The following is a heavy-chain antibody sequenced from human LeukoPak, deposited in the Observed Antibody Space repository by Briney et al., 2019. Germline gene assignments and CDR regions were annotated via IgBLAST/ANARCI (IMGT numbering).Heavy chain of an antibody. J-gene: IGHJ4*02. CDR3: AKDLNNGDYTFLDY. Sequence: GGSLRLSCAASGFTFSSYAMSWVRQAPGKGLEWVSAISGSGGSTYYADSVKGRFTISRDNSKNTLYLQMNSLRAEDTAVYYCAKDLNNGDYTFLDYWGQGTLVTVSS. CDR1: GFTFSSYA. V-gene: IGHV3-23*01. CDR2: ISGSGGST. D-gene: IGHD4-17*01.